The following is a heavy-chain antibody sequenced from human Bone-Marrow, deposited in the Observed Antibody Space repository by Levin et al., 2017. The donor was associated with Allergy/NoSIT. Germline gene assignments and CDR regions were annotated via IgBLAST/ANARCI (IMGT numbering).Heavy chain of an antibody. CDR1: GYTFTGYY. D-gene: IGHD6-13*01. CDR3: AREGAAAGRGDFDY. CDR2: INPNSGGT. V-gene: IGHV1-2*02. Sequence: ASVKVSCKASGYTFTGYYMHWVRQAPGQGLEWMGWINPNSGGTNYAQKFQGRVTMTRDTSISTAYMELSRLRSDDTAVYYCAREGAAAGRGDFDYWGQGTLVTVSS. J-gene: IGHJ4*02.